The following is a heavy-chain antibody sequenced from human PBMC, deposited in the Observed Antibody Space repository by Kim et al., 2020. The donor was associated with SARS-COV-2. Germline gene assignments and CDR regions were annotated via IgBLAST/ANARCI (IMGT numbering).Heavy chain of an antibody. CDR2: ISAYNGNT. Sequence: ASVKVSCKASGYTFTSYGISWVRQAPGQGLEWMGWISAYNGNTNYAQKLQGRVTMTTDTSTSTAYMELRSLRSDDTAVYYCARGGVYYGSGSYRRFDPWGQGTLVTVSS. J-gene: IGHJ5*02. CDR3: ARGGVYYGSGSYRRFDP. V-gene: IGHV1-18*01. CDR1: GYTFTSYG. D-gene: IGHD3-10*01.